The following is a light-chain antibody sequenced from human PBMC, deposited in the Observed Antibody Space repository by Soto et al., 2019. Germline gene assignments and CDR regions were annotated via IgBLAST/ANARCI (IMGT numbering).Light chain of an antibody. J-gene: IGLJ2*01. CDR2: EVS. Sequence: QSALTQPTSASGSPGQSVTISCTGTSSDVGGYNYVSWYQQHPGKAPKLMIYEVSKRPSGVPDRFSGSKSGNTASLTVSGLPSEDESDYYCSSYAGSNSHVVFGGGTKLTVL. CDR1: SSDVGGYNY. V-gene: IGLV2-8*01. CDR3: SSYAGSNSHVV.